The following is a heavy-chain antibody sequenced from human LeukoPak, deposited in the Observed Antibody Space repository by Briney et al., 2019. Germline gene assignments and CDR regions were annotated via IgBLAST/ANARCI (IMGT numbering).Heavy chain of an antibody. CDR1: GYTFTDYY. CDR2: TNPNSGDT. V-gene: IGHV1-2*02. Sequence: GASVKVSCKASGYTFTDYYMHWVRQAPGQGLDRMGWTNPNSGDTNYAQKVQGRLTMTRDTSISTAYMELNRLTSDDTAVYYCARDGSMDVWGQGATVTVSS. CDR3: ARDGSMDV. J-gene: IGHJ6*02.